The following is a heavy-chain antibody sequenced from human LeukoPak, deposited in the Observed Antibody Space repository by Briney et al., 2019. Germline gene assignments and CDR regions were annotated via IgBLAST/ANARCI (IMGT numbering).Heavy chain of an antibody. V-gene: IGHV1-18*01. J-gene: IGHJ3*02. CDR3: AKDFYNSGGRWYDCFDI. CDR2: IRTDNGNT. CDR1: GYAFTNYG. D-gene: IGHD2-15*01. Sequence: ASVKVSCKASGYAFTNYGISWVRQAPGQGLEWMGWIRTDNGNTDYAQKFQGRVTMTTDTSTSTAYMELRSLRSDDTAVYYCAKDFYNSGGRWYDCFDIWGQGTMVTVSS.